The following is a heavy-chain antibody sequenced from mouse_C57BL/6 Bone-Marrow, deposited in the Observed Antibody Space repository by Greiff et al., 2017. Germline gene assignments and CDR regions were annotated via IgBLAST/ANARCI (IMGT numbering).Heavy chain of an antibody. V-gene: IGHV5-12*01. CDR2: ISNGGGST. CDR3: ARQDGSSYYAMDY. Sequence: EVQGVESGGGLVQPGGSLKLSCAASGFTFSDYYMYWVRQTPEKRLEWVAYISNGGGSTYYPDTVKGRFTISRDNAKNTLYLQMSRLKSEDTAMYYCARQDGSSYYAMDYWGQGTSVTVSS. CDR1: GFTFSDYY. J-gene: IGHJ4*01. D-gene: IGHD1-1*01.